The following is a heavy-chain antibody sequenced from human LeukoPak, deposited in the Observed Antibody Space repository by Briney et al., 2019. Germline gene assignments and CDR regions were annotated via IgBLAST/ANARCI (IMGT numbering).Heavy chain of an antibody. J-gene: IGHJ4*02. Sequence: GGSLRLSCTASGFTFSRYWMYWVRQAPGKGLVWVSRINSVGSSTSYADSVKGRFTISRDNAKNTLYLKMNSLRVEDTAIYYCARDRDGDYSLDYWGQGTPVTVSS. CDR3: ARDRDGDYSLDY. V-gene: IGHV3-74*01. CDR1: GFTFSRYW. D-gene: IGHD4-17*01. CDR2: INSVGSST.